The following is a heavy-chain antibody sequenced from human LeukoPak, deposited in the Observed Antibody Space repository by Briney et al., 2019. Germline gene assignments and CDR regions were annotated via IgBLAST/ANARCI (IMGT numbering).Heavy chain of an antibody. D-gene: IGHD2-15*01. Sequence: PSETLSLTCTVSGGSISSGDYYWSWIRQPPGKGLEWIGYIYYSGSTYYNPSLKSRVTISVDTSKNQFSLKLSSVTAADTAVYYCARQDSYYYYYYMDVWGKGTTVTVPS. CDR1: GGSISSGDYY. CDR3: ARQDSYYYYYYMDV. V-gene: IGHV4-30-4*08. J-gene: IGHJ6*03. CDR2: IYYSGST.